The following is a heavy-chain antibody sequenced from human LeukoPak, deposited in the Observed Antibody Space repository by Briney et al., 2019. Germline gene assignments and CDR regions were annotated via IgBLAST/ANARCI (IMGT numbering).Heavy chain of an antibody. CDR3: ARSTTVTPLDY. Sequence: SETLSLTCTVSGGSISSYYWNWIRQPPGKGLEWIGYIYYSGSTNYNPSLKSRVTISVDTPKNQFSLKLSSVTAADTAVYYCARSTTVTPLDYWGQGTLVTVSS. CDR2: IYYSGST. V-gene: IGHV4-59*01. D-gene: IGHD4-17*01. J-gene: IGHJ4*02. CDR1: GGSISSYY.